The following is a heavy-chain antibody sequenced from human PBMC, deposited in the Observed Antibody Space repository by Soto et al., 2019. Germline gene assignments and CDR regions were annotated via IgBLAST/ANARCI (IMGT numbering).Heavy chain of an antibody. CDR2: IYYSGST. CDR3: ARRAGSDYYYYMDV. CDR1: GGSISSYY. Sequence: SETLSLTCTVSGGSISSYYWSWIRQPPGKGLEWIGYIYYSGSTNYNPSLKSRVTISVDTSKNQFSLKLSSVTAVDTAVYYCARRAGSDYYYYMDVWGKGTTVTVSS. J-gene: IGHJ6*03. V-gene: IGHV4-59*08. D-gene: IGHD3-10*01.